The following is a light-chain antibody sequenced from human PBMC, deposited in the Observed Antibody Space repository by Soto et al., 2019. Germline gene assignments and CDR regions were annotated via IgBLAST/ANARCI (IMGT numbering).Light chain of an antibody. CDR1: QSFSNNY. CDR3: QQYGSSPT. V-gene: IGKV3-20*01. Sequence: ENVLTQSPGTLSLSPGERATLSCRASQSFSNNYLAWYQQKPGQAPRRLIYGASSRATGIPDRFSGSGSGTDFTLTISRLEPEDFAVYYCQQYGSSPTFGEGTRLEI. J-gene: IGKJ5*01. CDR2: GAS.